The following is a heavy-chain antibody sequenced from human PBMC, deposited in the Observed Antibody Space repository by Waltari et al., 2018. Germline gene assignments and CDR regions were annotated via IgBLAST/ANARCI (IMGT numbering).Heavy chain of an antibody. CDR2: ISNSGTKI. J-gene: IGHJ4*02. Sequence: DVELVESGGGLVQPEGSLRLSCAASGFDFSSYDMNWVRQAPGKGLEWISSISNSGTKIKYADSVRGRFTTSRDNAKKSLSLQLTSLRAEDTAVYYCVRESRKDLWLVLDNWGQGTLVTVSS. D-gene: IGHD5-18*01. V-gene: IGHV3-48*03. CDR1: GFDFSSYD. CDR3: VRESRKDLWLVLDN.